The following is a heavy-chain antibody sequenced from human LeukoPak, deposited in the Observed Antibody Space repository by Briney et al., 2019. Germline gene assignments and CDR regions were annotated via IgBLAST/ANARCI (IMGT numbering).Heavy chain of an antibody. V-gene: IGHV3-48*04. CDR3: ARATLTEYSGSYLDY. J-gene: IGHJ4*02. CDR2: ISSSGETM. Sequence: GGSLRLSCAASGFIFSGYSMNWVRQAPGKGLEWVSYISSSGETMYYADSVKGRFTISRDNAKNSLYLQMNSLRAEDTAVYYCARATLTEYSGSYLDYWGQGTLVTVSS. D-gene: IGHD1-26*01. CDR1: GFIFSGYS.